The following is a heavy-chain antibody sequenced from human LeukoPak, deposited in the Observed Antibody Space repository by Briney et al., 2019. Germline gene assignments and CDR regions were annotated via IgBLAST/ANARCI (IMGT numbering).Heavy chain of an antibody. Sequence: SETLSLTCTVSGGSISSYYWSWIRQPPGKGLEWVGYIYYSGSTNYNPSLKSRVTISVDTSKNQFSLKLSSVTAADTAVYYCARFDYSGSYFFDYWGQGTLVTVSS. CDR2: IYYSGST. D-gene: IGHD1-26*01. CDR1: GGSISSYY. CDR3: ARFDYSGSYFFDY. V-gene: IGHV4-59*08. J-gene: IGHJ4*02.